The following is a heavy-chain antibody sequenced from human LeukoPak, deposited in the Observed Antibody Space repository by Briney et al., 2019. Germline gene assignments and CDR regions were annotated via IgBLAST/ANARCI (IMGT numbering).Heavy chain of an antibody. V-gene: IGHV3-9*01. CDR3: VKGHCSSSSCFPNYYYYMDV. CDR1: GFTFDEHA. Sequence: GRSLRLSCAGSGFTFDEHAMHWVRQAPGKGLEWVSGISWNSGSIAYADSAKGRFTISRDNAKNLLFLQMSSLRAADTALYYCVKGHCSSSSCFPNYYYYMDVWGTGTTVTVSS. D-gene: IGHD2-15*01. CDR2: ISWNSGSI. J-gene: IGHJ6*03.